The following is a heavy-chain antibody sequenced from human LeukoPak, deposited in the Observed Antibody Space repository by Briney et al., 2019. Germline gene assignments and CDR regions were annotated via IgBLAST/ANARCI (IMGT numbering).Heavy chain of an antibody. J-gene: IGHJ3*02. Sequence: SETLSLTCAVYGGSFSGYYWSWIRQPPGKGLEWIGEINHSGSTNYNPSLKSRVTISVDTSKNQFSLKLSSVTAADTAVYYCARWGQHYYGSGSPDAFDIWGQGTMVPSLQ. D-gene: IGHD3-10*01. CDR1: GGSFSGYY. CDR3: ARWGQHYYGSGSPDAFDI. CDR2: INHSGST. V-gene: IGHV4-34*01.